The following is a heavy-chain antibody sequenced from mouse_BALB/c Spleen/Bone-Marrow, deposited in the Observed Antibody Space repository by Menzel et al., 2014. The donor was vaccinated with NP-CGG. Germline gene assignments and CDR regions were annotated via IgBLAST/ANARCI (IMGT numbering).Heavy chain of an antibody. CDR3: VRSPGDVNY. Sequence: EVQVVESGAGLVKPGASVKLSCTGSGFNIKDAYIHWVKQRPEQGLEWIGRIAPANGNTECDPKFQGKATITADTSSNTAYLQLSSLTSEDTAVYYRVRSPGDVNYWGQGTLVTVSA. CDR1: GFNIKDAY. CDR2: IAPANGNT. J-gene: IGHJ3*01. V-gene: IGHV14-3*02.